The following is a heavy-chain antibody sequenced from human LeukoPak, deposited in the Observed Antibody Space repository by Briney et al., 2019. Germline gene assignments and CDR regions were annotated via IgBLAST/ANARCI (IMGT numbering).Heavy chain of an antibody. CDR1: GYNFLNYG. CDR2: ISGKTGNI. D-gene: IGHD2-21*01. Sequence: ASVKLSCKASGYNFLNYGISWVRQAPGHGLEWMGWISGKTGNINYAQKFQARATMTRDTSTSTAYMELRSLRSDDTAVYFCARRFLNSHPIYYYMDVWAKGTTVIVSS. V-gene: IGHV1-18*01. CDR3: ARRFLNSHPIYYYMDV. J-gene: IGHJ6*03.